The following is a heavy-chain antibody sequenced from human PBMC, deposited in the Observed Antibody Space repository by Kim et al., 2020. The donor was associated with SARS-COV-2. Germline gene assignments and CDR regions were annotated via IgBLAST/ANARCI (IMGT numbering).Heavy chain of an antibody. Sequence: SVKIRITINADTSNNQFSLQLNSVTPEDTAVYYCARELGSSWYYYYGMDVWGQGTMVTVSS. CDR3: ARELGSSWYYYYGMDV. J-gene: IGHJ6*02. D-gene: IGHD6-13*01. V-gene: IGHV6-1*01.